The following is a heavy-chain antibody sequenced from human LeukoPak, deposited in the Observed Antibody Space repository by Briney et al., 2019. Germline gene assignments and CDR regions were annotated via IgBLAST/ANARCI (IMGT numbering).Heavy chain of an antibody. Sequence: GGSLRLSCAASGFTFSSYSMNWVRQAPGKGLEWVAVIWYDGSNKYYADSVKGRFTISRDNFKNTLYLQMNSLRAEDTAVYYCARDLAGPWGQGTLVTVSS. D-gene: IGHD3-3*02. CDR2: IWYDGSNK. CDR3: ARDLAGP. V-gene: IGHV3-33*08. CDR1: GFTFSSYS. J-gene: IGHJ5*02.